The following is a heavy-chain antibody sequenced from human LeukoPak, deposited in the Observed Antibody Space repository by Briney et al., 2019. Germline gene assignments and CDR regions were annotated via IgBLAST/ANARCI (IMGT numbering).Heavy chain of an antibody. Sequence: PGGSLRLSCAASGLTFTNYNMNWVRQAPGKGLEWVSSISSSSSYIYYADSVKGRFTISRDNAKNSLYLQMNSLRAEDTAVYYCARHGGSRDFDYWGQGTLLTVSS. D-gene: IGHD3-16*01. CDR3: ARHGGSRDFDY. J-gene: IGHJ4*02. V-gene: IGHV3-21*01. CDR1: GLTFTNYN. CDR2: ISSSSSYI.